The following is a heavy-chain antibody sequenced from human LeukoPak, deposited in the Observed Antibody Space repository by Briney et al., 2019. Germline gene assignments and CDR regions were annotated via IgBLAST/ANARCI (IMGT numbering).Heavy chain of an antibody. CDR3: ATDYGVSL. CDR1: GGSISSSSYY. V-gene: IGHV4-39*01. Sequence: SETLSLTCTVSGGSISSSSYYWCGIRQPPGKGLEGIGSIYYSGSTYYNPSLKSRVTISVDTSKSQSSLKLSSVTAADTAVYYCATDYGVSLWGQGTLVTVSS. CDR2: IYYSGST. J-gene: IGHJ4*02. D-gene: IGHD4-17*01.